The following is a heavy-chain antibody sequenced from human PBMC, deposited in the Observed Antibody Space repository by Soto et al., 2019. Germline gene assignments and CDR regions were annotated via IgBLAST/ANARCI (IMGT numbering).Heavy chain of an antibody. CDR2: ISQDWASA. Sequence: VQLVESGGGVVQPGASLRLSCAASGFAFGSYWMRWVRQAPGKGLVWVARISQDWASATQADSVKGRFTISRDNDKKTLVTQINCLRDDDTAVYYCLRDQRHWNEYAAQWSQATVVPASS. CDR1: GFAFGSYW. V-gene: IGHV3-74*01. CDR3: LRDQRHWNEYAAQ. D-gene: IGHD1-1*01. J-gene: IGHJ4*02.